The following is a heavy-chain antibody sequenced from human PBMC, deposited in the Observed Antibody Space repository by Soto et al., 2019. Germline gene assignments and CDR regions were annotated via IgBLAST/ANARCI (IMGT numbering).Heavy chain of an antibody. CDR2: ISYDGSNK. Sequence: GGSLRLSCAASGFTFSSYGMHWVRQAPGKGLEWVAVISYDGSNKYYADSVKGRFTISRDNSKNTLYLQMNSLRAEDTAVYYCAKDRYSSGWFPNYYYYYGMDVWGQGTTVTVSS. D-gene: IGHD6-19*01. CDR3: AKDRYSSGWFPNYYYYYGMDV. V-gene: IGHV3-30*18. CDR1: GFTFSSYG. J-gene: IGHJ6*02.